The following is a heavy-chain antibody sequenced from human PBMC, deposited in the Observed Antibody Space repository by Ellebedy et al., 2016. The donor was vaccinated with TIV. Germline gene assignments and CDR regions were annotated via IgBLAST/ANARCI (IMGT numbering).Heavy chain of an antibody. CDR3: AGGLDGKTHWYFDL. CDR1: GGSFSGYY. CDR2: INHSGST. J-gene: IGHJ2*01. V-gene: IGHV4-34*01. Sequence: SETLSLTCAVYGGSFSGYYWSWIRQPPGKGLEWIGEINHSGSTNYNPSLKSRVTISVDTSKNQFSLKLSSVTAADTAVYYCAGGLDGKTHWYFDLWGRGTLVTVSS. D-gene: IGHD5-24*01.